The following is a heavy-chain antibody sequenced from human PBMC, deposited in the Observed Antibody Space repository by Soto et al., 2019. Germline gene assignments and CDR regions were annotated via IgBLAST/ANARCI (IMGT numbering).Heavy chain of an antibody. CDR2: IYYSGST. D-gene: IGHD1-26*01. CDR1: GGSISSGGYY. Sequence: SETLSLTCTVSGGSISSGGYYWSWIRQHPGKGLEWIGYIYYSGSTYYNPSLKSRVTISVDTSKNQFSLKLSSVTAADSAVYYCAREESEVGYYFDYWGQGTLVTVSS. CDR3: AREESEVGYYFDY. V-gene: IGHV4-31*03. J-gene: IGHJ4*02.